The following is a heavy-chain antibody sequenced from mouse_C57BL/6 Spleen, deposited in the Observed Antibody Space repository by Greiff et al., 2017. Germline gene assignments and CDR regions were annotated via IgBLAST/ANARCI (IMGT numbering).Heavy chain of an antibody. CDR1: GYTFTSYW. Sequence: QVQLQQPGPELVKPGASVKLSCKASGYTFTSYWMHWVKQRPGQGLEWIGNINPSNGGTNYNEKFKSKATLTVDKSSSTAYMQLSSLTSEDSAVYYCARLELRLLYAMDYWGQGTSVTVSA. CDR2: INPSNGGT. D-gene: IGHD3-2*02. V-gene: IGHV1-53*01. CDR3: ARLELRLLYAMDY. J-gene: IGHJ4*01.